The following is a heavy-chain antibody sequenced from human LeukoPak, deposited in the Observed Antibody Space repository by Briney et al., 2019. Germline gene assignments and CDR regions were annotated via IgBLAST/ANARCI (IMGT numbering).Heavy chain of an antibody. D-gene: IGHD2-2*01. CDR1: GFTVSSNY. J-gene: IGHJ4*02. CDR3: ARARYCSSTNCYEHDY. Sequence: PGGSLRLSCAASGFTVSSNYMSWVRQAPGKGLEWVSSISSSSTYIYYADSVKGRFTISRDNAKNSLYLQMSSLRAEDTAVYYCARARYCSSTNCYEHDYWGQGTQVTVSS. V-gene: IGHV3-21*01. CDR2: ISSSSTYI.